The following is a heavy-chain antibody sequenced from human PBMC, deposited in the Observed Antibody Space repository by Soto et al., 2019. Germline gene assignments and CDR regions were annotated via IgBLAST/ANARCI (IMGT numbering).Heavy chain of an antibody. J-gene: IGHJ4*02. D-gene: IGHD1-26*01. CDR2: ISGSGGST. V-gene: IGHV3-23*01. CDR3: ANYLPYSGSYYEDYFDY. CDR1: GFTFSSYA. Sequence: EVQLLESGGGLVQPGGSLRLSCAASGFTFSSYAMSWVRQAPGKGLEWVSAISGSGGSTYYADSVKGRFTISRDNSKNTLYLQMDSLRAEDTAVYYCANYLPYSGSYYEDYFDYWGQGTLVTVSS.